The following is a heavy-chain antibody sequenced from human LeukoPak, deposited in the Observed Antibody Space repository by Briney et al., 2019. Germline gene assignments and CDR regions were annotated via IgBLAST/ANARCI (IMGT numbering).Heavy chain of an antibody. CDR1: GFTFSNYL. Sequence: PGGPLRLSCAASGFTFSNYLMHWVRQAPGKGLVWVSRITSDGSSTHYADSVKGRFTISRDNAKNTPYLQMNSLTAEDTAVYYCVSLGYCSTSSCQPWGQGTLVTVSS. V-gene: IGHV3-74*01. D-gene: IGHD2-2*01. CDR3: VSLGYCSTSSCQP. CDR2: ITSDGSST. J-gene: IGHJ4*02.